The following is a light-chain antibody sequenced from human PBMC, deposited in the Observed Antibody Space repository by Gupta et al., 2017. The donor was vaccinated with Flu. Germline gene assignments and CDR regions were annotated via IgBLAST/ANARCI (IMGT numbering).Light chain of an antibody. CDR3: QQYAGSPFT. J-gene: IGKJ2*01. CDR1: QSVSASY. Sequence: ETVLTPSPGILSLSPGERATLSCRASQSVSASYLAWYQQKPGQAPRLLIYGTSTRATGIPGRFSGSGSGTDFTLTISRLELEDVAVYYCQQYAGSPFTFGQGTKLEI. CDR2: GTS. V-gene: IGKV3-20*01.